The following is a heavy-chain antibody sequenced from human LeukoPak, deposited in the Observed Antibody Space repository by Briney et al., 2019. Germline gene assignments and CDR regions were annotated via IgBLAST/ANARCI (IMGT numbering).Heavy chain of an antibody. CDR2: ISGSGGST. CDR3: AKEHYYDSRPLIDAFGI. Sequence: PGGSLRLSCAASGFTFSSYAMSWVRQAPGKGLEWVSAISGSGGSTYYADSVKGRFTISRDNSKNTLYLQMNSLRAEDTAVYYCAKEHYYDSRPLIDAFGIWGQGTMVTVSS. CDR1: GFTFSSYA. V-gene: IGHV3-23*01. D-gene: IGHD3-22*01. J-gene: IGHJ3*02.